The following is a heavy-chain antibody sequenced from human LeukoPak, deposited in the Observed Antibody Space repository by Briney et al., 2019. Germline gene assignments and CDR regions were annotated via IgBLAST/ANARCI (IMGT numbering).Heavy chain of an antibody. Sequence: ASVKVSCKASGYTFTSYGISWVRQAPGQGLEWMGWISAYNGNTKYAQKLQGRVTMTTDTSTSTAYMDLRSLRSDDTAVYYCARGPRYFDWLSQSDDAFNIWGQGTMVTVSS. CDR1: GYTFTSYG. D-gene: IGHD3-9*01. V-gene: IGHV1-18*01. CDR2: ISAYNGNT. CDR3: ARGPRYFDWLSQSDDAFNI. J-gene: IGHJ3*02.